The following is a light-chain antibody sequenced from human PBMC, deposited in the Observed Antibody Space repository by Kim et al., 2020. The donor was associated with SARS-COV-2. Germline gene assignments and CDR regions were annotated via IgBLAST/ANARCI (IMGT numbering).Light chain of an antibody. Sequence: IVMTQSPAILSVSPGERVTLSCRASESVKNRLAWYQQQPGQARRLLIYGASTRATGIPARFSGSGSGTEFTLTINSLQSDDLALYYCQQYNDWPLLTFGGGTKVDIK. CDR3: QQYNDWPLLT. CDR1: ESVKNR. J-gene: IGKJ4*01. CDR2: GAS. V-gene: IGKV3-15*01.